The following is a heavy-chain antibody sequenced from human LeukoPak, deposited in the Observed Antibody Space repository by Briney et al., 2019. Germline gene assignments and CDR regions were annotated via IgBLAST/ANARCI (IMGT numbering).Heavy chain of an antibody. J-gene: IGHJ5*02. V-gene: IGHV4-59*01. CDR2: IHYSGST. D-gene: IGHD2-15*01. CDR1: GGSISSYY. Sequence: SETLSLTCTVSGGSISSYYWSWIRQPPGKGLEWIGYIHYSGSTNYNPSLTSRVTISLDTSKNQFSLKLSSVTAADTAMYYCAREYCSGGSCYPNWFDPWGLGTQVTVSS. CDR3: AREYCSGGSCYPNWFDP.